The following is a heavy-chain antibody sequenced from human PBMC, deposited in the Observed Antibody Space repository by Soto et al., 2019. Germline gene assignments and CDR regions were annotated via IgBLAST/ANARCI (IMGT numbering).Heavy chain of an antibody. D-gene: IGHD3-22*01. Sequence: EVQLLESGGGSVQAGGSLRLSCAASGITISNYPMSWVRQAPGKGLDWVSGISGSGDRTYYADSAKGRFTISKDISENSLSLQLDSLGVEDTAVYFCVKDDGGYPSTAPHWGQGTLVTVSS. J-gene: IGHJ4*02. V-gene: IGHV3-23*01. CDR3: VKDDGGYPSTAPH. CDR2: ISGSGDRT. CDR1: GITISNYP.